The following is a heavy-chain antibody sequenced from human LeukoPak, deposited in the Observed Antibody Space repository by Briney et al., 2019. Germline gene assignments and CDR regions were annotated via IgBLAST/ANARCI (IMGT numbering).Heavy chain of an antibody. Sequence: ASVKVSCKASGYTFTIYGISWVRQAPGQGLEWMGWISAYNGNTNYAQKLQGRVTMTTDTSTSTAYMELRSLRSDDTAVYYCARGSAQIAVAGGEDAFDIWGQGTMVTVSS. D-gene: IGHD6-19*01. J-gene: IGHJ3*02. CDR1: GYTFTIYG. CDR2: ISAYNGNT. CDR3: ARGSAQIAVAGGEDAFDI. V-gene: IGHV1-18*04.